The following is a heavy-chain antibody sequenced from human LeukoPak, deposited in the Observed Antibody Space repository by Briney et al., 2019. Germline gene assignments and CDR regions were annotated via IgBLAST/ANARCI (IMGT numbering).Heavy chain of an antibody. Sequence: GGSLRLSCAASGFTFSTYAMIWVRQAPGKGLEWVSAISGSGGSTYYADSVKGRFTISRDNSKNTLYLQMNSLRAEDTAVYYCAKDKSGSSGWYTPYYYYGMDVWGQGTTVTVSS. J-gene: IGHJ6*02. CDR3: AKDKSGSSGWYTPYYYYGMDV. CDR1: GFTFSTYA. D-gene: IGHD6-19*01. CDR2: ISGSGGST. V-gene: IGHV3-23*01.